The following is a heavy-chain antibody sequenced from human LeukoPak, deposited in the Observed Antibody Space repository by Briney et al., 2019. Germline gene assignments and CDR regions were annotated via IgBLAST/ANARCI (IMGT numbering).Heavy chain of an antibody. J-gene: IGHJ5*02. CDR1: GFTFSSYS. CDR2: IGSGSSYI. V-gene: IGHV3-21*01. CDR3: AREPYCSSTSCHTVNWFDP. Sequence: GGSLRLSCAASGFTFSSYSMNWVRQAPGKGLEWVSSIGSGSSYIYYADSVKGRFTISRDNAKNSLYLQMNSLRAEDTAVYYCAREPYCSSTSCHTVNWFDPWGQGTLVTVSS. D-gene: IGHD2-2*02.